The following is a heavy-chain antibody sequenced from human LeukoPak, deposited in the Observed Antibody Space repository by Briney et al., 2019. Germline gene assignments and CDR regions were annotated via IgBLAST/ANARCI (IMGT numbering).Heavy chain of an antibody. Sequence: PGRSLRLSCEASGFTFSDYDIHWVRQAPGKGLEWVAVISYGGNNEYYADSVKGRFTISRDNSKNTVYLQMNSLRPEDTAVYYCAKDDYGMDVSGQGTMVTVSS. CDR1: GFTFSDYD. J-gene: IGHJ6*02. CDR2: ISYGGNNE. CDR3: AKDDYGMDV. V-gene: IGHV3-30*18.